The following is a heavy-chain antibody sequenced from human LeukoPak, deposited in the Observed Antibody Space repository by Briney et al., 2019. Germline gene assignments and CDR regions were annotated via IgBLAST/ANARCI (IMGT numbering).Heavy chain of an antibody. D-gene: IGHD2-8*01. CDR1: GGSITNYY. V-gene: IGHV4-59*01. Sequence: SETLSLTCTISGGSITNYYWTWIRQPPGKGLEWIGYASFSETTDYNPSLKNRVTISVDTSKNQLSLKLNSVTAADTAVYYCASRRSSGVCDYWGQGTLVTVSS. J-gene: IGHJ4*02. CDR3: ASRRSSGVCDY. CDR2: ASFSETT.